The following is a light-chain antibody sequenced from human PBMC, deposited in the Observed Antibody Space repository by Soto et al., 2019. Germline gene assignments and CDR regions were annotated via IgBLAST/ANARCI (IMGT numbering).Light chain of an antibody. CDR2: AAS. CDR3: QQTYSTPPT. Sequence: DIQVTQSPSSLSSSVGDRVTITCRASENVDTYVNWYQQIPGKAPSLLISAASTLQSGVPSRFRGSGSVTSFSLTIDSLQPEDFAVYYCQQTYSTPPTFGQGNKVEVK. V-gene: IGKV1-39*01. CDR1: ENVDTY. J-gene: IGKJ1*01.